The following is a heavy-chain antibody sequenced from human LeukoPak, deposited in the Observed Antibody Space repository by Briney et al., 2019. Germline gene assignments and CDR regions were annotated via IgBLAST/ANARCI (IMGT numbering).Heavy chain of an antibody. J-gene: IGHJ4*02. D-gene: IGHD1-1*01. Sequence: PGGSLRLSCAAPGFTFSSYAMHWVRQAPGKGLEYVSAISSNGGSTYYANSVKGRFTISRDNSKNTLYLQMGSLRAEDMAVYYCARDRGSWSPRYYFDYWGQGTLVTVSS. CDR1: GFTFSSYA. CDR2: ISSNGGST. V-gene: IGHV3-64*01. CDR3: ARDRGSWSPRYYFDY.